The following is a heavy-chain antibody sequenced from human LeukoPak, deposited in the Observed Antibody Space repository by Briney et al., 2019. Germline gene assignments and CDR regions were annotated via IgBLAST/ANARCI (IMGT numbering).Heavy chain of an antibody. J-gene: IGHJ6*02. V-gene: IGHV3-73*01. CDR2: IRSKVNSYAT. CDR1: GFMFSGSA. Sequence: PGGSLTLSCAASGFMFSGSAMHWVRQASGKGLEWVGRIRSKVNSYATAYAASVEGRFTISRDDSQSTAYLQMNSLKTEDTAVYYCTRFNQEPYGMDVWGQGTTVTVSS. CDR3: TRFNQEPYGMDV. D-gene: IGHD1-14*01.